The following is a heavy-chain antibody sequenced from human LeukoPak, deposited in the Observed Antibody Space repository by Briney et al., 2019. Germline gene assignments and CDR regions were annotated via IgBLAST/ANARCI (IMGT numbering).Heavy chain of an antibody. CDR2: INHSGGT. CDR3: ARAGYSSSWYVGFDY. V-gene: IGHV4-34*01. Sequence: PSETLSLTCAVYGGSFSGYYWSWIRQPPGKGLEWIGEINHSGGTNYNPSLKSRVTISVDTSKNQFSLKLSSVTAADTAVYYCARAGYSSSWYVGFDYWGQGTLVTVSS. J-gene: IGHJ4*02. D-gene: IGHD6-13*01. CDR1: GGSFSGYY.